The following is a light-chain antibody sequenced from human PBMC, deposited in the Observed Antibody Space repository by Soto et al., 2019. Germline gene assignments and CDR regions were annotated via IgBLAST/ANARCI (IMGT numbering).Light chain of an antibody. J-gene: IGKJ1*01. Sequence: DIQLTQSPSFLSASVGDRVTITCRASQAISSYLAWFQQRPGKAPKVLIYAASTLQSGVPSRFSGSGSGTEFNLTISSLQPEDFETYFCQQLNSYPWTFGQGTKVEIK. CDR3: QQLNSYPWT. V-gene: IGKV1-9*01. CDR1: QAISSY. CDR2: AAS.